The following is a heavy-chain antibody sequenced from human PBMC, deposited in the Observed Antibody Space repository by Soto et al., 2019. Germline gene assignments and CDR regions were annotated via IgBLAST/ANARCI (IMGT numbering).Heavy chain of an antibody. V-gene: IGHV4-59*12. CDR3: ARALSGQPFNWFDP. Sequence: PSETLSLTCTVSGGSISSYYWSWIRQPPGKGLEWXGXIXXXGXTXXXPXXXXRVTISLDTSKNQFSLKLSSVTAADTPVYYCARALSGQPFNWFDPWGQGTLVTVSS. CDR2: IXXXGXT. CDR1: GGSISSYY. J-gene: IGHJ5*02. D-gene: IGHD3-10*01.